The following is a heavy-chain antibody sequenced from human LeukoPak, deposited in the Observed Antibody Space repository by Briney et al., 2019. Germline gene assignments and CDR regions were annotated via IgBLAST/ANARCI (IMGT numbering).Heavy chain of an antibody. Sequence: SETLSLTCTVSGGSMSGHYWSWVRQPPGKGLEWIGYIYYGGSTSCNPSLKSRITISADTSKSQFSLTLRSVTAADTAIYYCARVSSRILSPWGQGTLVTVSS. V-gene: IGHV4-59*11. D-gene: IGHD2/OR15-2a*01. CDR2: IYYGGST. CDR1: GGSMSGHY. CDR3: ARVSSRILSP. J-gene: IGHJ4*02.